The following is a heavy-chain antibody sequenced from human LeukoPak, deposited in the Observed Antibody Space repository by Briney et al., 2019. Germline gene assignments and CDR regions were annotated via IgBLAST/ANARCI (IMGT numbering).Heavy chain of an antibody. Sequence: PSETLSLTCTVSGGSISSSSYYWGWIRQPPGKGLEWIGSIYYSGSTYYNPSLKSRVTISVDTSKNQFSLKLSSVTAADTAVYYCASFWGHIVVVREGECFDYWGQGTLVTVSS. J-gene: IGHJ4*02. D-gene: IGHD2-21*01. CDR2: IYYSGST. V-gene: IGHV4-39*07. CDR3: ASFWGHIVVVREGECFDY. CDR1: GGSISSSSYY.